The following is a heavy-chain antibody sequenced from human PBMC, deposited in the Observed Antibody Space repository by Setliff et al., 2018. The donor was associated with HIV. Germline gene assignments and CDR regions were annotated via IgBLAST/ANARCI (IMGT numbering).Heavy chain of an antibody. CDR2: IIPIFGTA. V-gene: IGHV1-69*13. J-gene: IGHJ4*02. Sequence: SVKVSCKASGGTLSNYAISWVRQAPGQGLEWMGGIIPIFGTAKYAQKFQGRLTITADESTSTAYMELSSLRSEDTAVYYCATDLKGNYLDYFDSWGQGTLVTVSS. CDR3: ATDLKGNYLDYFDS. D-gene: IGHD1-7*01. CDR1: GGTLSNYA.